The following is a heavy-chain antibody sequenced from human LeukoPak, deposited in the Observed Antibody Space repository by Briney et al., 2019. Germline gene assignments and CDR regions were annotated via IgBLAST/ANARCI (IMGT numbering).Heavy chain of an antibody. Sequence: SETLSLTCTVSGGSISSGGYYWSWIRGHPGKGLEWIGYIYYSGSTYYNPSLKSRVTISVDTSKNQFSLKLSSVTAADTAVYYCARGFGESPLLDYWGQGTLVTVSS. D-gene: IGHD3-10*01. CDR2: IYYSGST. CDR3: ARGFGESPLLDY. V-gene: IGHV4-31*03. CDR1: GGSISSGGYY. J-gene: IGHJ4*02.